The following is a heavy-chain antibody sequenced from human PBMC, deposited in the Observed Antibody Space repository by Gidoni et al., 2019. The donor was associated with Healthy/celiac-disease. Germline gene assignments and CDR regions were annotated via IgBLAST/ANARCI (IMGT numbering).Heavy chain of an antibody. CDR2: IRSKAYGGTT. Sequence: VHLVESGGVLVTPGRSLRLSCTASGFTFGAYAMSWFRQAPGKGLEWVGFIRSKAYGGTTEYAASVKGRFTISRDDSKSIAYLQMNSLKTEDTAVYYCTRDAGLVRGNEIDYWGQGTLVTVSS. D-gene: IGHD1-1*01. CDR3: TRDAGLVRGNEIDY. J-gene: IGHJ4*02. CDR1: GFTFGAYA. V-gene: IGHV3-49*05.